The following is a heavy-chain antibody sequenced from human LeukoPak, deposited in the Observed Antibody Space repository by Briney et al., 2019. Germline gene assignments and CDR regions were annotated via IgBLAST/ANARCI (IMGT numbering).Heavy chain of an antibody. D-gene: IGHD4-17*01. CDR1: GFTFSGYW. V-gene: IGHV3-74*01. J-gene: IGHJ3*02. CDR2: VKSDASST. CDR3: ARDTGRAFDI. Sequence: SGGSLRLSCAASGFTFSGYWMYWVRQAPGKGLVWVSGVKSDASSTYYADSVKGRFTISRDNAKNTLYLQMNSLRAEDTAVYYCARDTGRAFDIWGQGTMVTVSS.